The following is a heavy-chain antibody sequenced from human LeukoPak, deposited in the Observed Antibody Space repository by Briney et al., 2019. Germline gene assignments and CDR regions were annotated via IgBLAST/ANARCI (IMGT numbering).Heavy chain of an antibody. V-gene: IGHV4-34*01. Sequence: SETLSLTCAVYGGSFSGYYWSWIRQPPGKGLEWIGEINHSGSTNYNPSLESRVTISVDTSKNQFSLKLSSVTAADTAVYYCARGLRDTAMASFDYRGQGTLVTVSP. D-gene: IGHD5-18*01. J-gene: IGHJ4*02. CDR2: INHSGST. CDR3: ARGLRDTAMASFDY. CDR1: GGSFSGYY.